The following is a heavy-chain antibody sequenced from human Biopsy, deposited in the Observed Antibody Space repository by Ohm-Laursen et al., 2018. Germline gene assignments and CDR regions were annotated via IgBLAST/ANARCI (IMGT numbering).Heavy chain of an antibody. CDR1: GGSIGGFF. J-gene: IGHJ4*02. Sequence: SDTLSLTCTVSGGSIGGFFWSWIRQPPGKGLEWIGYIYYSGSTNYNPSLRSRVTISVDRSKNQFSLELSSVTAADTAVYYCARVGAGAPSIDYFDYWGQGALVTVSS. CDR3: ARVGAGAPSIDYFDY. D-gene: IGHD1-26*01. V-gene: IGHV4-59*07. CDR2: IYYSGST.